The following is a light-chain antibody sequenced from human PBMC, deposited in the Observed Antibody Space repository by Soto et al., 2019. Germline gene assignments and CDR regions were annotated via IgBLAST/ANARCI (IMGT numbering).Light chain of an antibody. Sequence: SELTQSRSSLSLSPGERATLSCRASQSVSSSYLAWYQQKPGQAPRLLIYGASTRATGIPARFSGSGSGTDFALTISRLEPEDFAVYYSQLFGSSRPFGQGTKVDIK. V-gene: IGKV3-20*01. J-gene: IGKJ1*01. CDR2: GAS. CDR3: QLFGSSRP. CDR1: QSVSSSY.